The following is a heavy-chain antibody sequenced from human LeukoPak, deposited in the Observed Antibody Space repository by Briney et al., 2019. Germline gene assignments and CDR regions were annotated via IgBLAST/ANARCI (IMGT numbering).Heavy chain of an antibody. CDR2: INPNSGGT. V-gene: IGHV1-2*02. J-gene: IGHJ4*02. D-gene: IGHD2-2*01. Sequence: ASVKVSCKASGYTFTGYYVHWVRQAPGQGLEWMGWINPNSGGTNYAQKFQGRVTMTRDTSISTAYIELSRLRSDDTAVYYCARERYCSSTSCYASFDYWGQGTLVTVSS. CDR1: GYTFTGYY. CDR3: ARERYCSSTSCYASFDY.